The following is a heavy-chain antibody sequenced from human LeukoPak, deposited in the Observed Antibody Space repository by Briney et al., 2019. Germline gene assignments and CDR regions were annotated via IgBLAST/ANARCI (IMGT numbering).Heavy chain of an antibody. CDR1: GFSFNRYA. J-gene: IGHJ4*02. D-gene: IGHD3-22*01. Sequence: QTGGSLRLSCVASGFSFNRYAMHWVRQAPGKGLEWVTVISYDGIEKYYADSVKGRFTISRDNSSNTVFLLMNSLRAEDTAIYYCAKDSDYYDVSGYFEGLDYWGQGTLVTVSS. V-gene: IGHV3-30*18. CDR2: ISYDGIEK. CDR3: AKDSDYYDVSGYFEGLDY.